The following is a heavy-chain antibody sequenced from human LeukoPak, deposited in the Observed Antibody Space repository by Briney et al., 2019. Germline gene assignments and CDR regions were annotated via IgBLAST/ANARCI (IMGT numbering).Heavy chain of an antibody. D-gene: IGHD3-10*01. CDR3: ARDLMFYGSGTTR. V-gene: IGHV3-9*01. J-gene: IGHJ4*02. CDR1: GLTFDDSA. Sequence: GGSLRLSCAASGLTFDDSAMHWVRQVPGKGLEWVSGINRSGGTVGYADSVKGRFTISRDNAKNSLYLQMNSLRAEDTAVYYCARDLMFYGSGTTRGGQGTLVTVSS. CDR2: INRSGGTV.